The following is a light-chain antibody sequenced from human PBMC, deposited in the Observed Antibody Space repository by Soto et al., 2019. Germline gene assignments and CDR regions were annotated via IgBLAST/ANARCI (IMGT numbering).Light chain of an antibody. J-gene: IGKJ4*01. CDR1: QSVSSSY. CDR3: QQYDSSPLT. Sequence: IVLTQSPGTLSFSPGERSTLSCRASQSVSSSYIAWYQQRPGQTPSLLIYGASTRATGIPDRFSGSGSGTHFTLTISRLEPEDFAVYYCQQYDSSPLTFGGGTKVDIK. V-gene: IGKV3-20*01. CDR2: GAS.